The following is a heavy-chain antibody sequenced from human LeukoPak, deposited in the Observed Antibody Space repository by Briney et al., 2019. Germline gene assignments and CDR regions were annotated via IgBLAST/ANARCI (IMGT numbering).Heavy chain of an antibody. CDR3: AREEGSGGYSYGVGRGFDY. CDR2: ISYDGSNK. V-gene: IGHV3-30*03. D-gene: IGHD5-18*01. Sequence: GGSLRLSCAASGFTFSSYGMHWVRQAPDKGLEWVAVISYDGSNKYYADSVKGRFTISRDNSKNTLYLQMNSLRAEDTAVYYCAREEGSGGYSYGVGRGFDYWGQGTLVTVSS. J-gene: IGHJ4*02. CDR1: GFTFSSYG.